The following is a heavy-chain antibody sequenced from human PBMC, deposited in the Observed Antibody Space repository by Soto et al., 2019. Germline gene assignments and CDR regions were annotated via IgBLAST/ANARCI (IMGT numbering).Heavy chain of an antibody. J-gene: IGHJ4*02. V-gene: IGHV4-30-2*01. Sequence: PSETLSLTCAVSGGSISSGGYSWSWIRQPPGKGLEWIGYIYHSGSTYYNPSLKSRVTISVDRSKNQFSLKLSSVTAADTAVYYCARGLLWFGEFPYFDYWGQGTLVTV. D-gene: IGHD3-10*01. CDR2: IYHSGST. CDR1: GGSISSGGYS. CDR3: ARGLLWFGEFPYFDY.